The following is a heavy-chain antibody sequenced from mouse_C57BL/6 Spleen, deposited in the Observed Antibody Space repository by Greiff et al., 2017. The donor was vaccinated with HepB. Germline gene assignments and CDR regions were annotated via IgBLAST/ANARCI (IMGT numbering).Heavy chain of an antibody. V-gene: IGHV1-69*01. D-gene: IGHD1-1*01. J-gene: IGHJ4*01. Sequence: QVQLKQPGAELVMPGASVKLSCKASGYTFTSYWMHWVKQRPGQGLEWIGEIDPSDSYTNYNQKFKGKSTLTVDKSSSTAYMQLSSLTSEDSAVYYCARGTTVGAMDYWGQGTSVTVSS. CDR2: IDPSDSYT. CDR3: ARGTTVGAMDY. CDR1: GYTFTSYW.